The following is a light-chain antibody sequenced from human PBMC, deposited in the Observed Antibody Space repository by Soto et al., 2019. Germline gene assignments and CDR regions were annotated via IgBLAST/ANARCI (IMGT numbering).Light chain of an antibody. V-gene: IGLV2-14*01. CDR3: GSYTTSSNYV. CDR2: DVS. CDR1: SSDVGAYNY. J-gene: IGLJ1*01. Sequence: QSLLTQPASVSGCPGQSITISCTGTSSDVGAYNYVSWYQQHPGKAPKLMIYDVSHRPSGVSHRFSGSKSGNTASLTISGLQAEDEADYYSGSYTTSSNYVFGTGTKVTVL.